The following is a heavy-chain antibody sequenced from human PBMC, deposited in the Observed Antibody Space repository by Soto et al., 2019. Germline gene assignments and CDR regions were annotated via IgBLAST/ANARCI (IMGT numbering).Heavy chain of an antibody. Sequence: ASVKVSCKASGGTFSSYAIRWVRQAPGQGLEWMGGIIPIFGTANYAQKFQGRVTITADESKSTAYMELSSLRSEDTAVYYCARAPITIFGVVSYYYYGMDVWGQGTTFTVSS. CDR2: IIPIFGTA. CDR1: GGTFSSYA. D-gene: IGHD3-3*01. V-gene: IGHV1-69*13. CDR3: ARAPITIFGVVSYYYYGMDV. J-gene: IGHJ6*02.